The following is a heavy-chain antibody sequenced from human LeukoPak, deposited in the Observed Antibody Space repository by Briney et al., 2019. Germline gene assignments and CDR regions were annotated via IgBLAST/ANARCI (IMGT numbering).Heavy chain of an antibody. CDR3: ARGLRFLEWLYFDY. CDR1: GGSISSGGYY. Sequence: SQTLSLTCTVSGGSISSGGYYWSWIRQPPGKGLEWIGYIYHSGSTYYNPSLKSRVTISVDTSKNQFSLKLSSVTAADTAVYYCARGLRFLEWLYFDYWGQGTLVTVSS. CDR2: IYHSGST. D-gene: IGHD3-3*01. J-gene: IGHJ4*02. V-gene: IGHV4-30-2*01.